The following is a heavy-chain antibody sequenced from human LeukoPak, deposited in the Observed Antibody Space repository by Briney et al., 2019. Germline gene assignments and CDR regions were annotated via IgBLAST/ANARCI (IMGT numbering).Heavy chain of an antibody. CDR1: GFTFSSYW. V-gene: IGHV3-74*01. CDR2: INSDGSST. CDR3: ARVLVRGLVRSWFDP. J-gene: IGHJ5*02. D-gene: IGHD6-19*01. Sequence: GGSLRLSCAASGFTFSSYWMHWVRQAPGKGLVWVSRINSDGSSTSYADSVKGRFTISRDNAKNTLYLQMNSLRAEDTAVYYCARVLVRGLVRSWFDPWGQGTLVTVSS.